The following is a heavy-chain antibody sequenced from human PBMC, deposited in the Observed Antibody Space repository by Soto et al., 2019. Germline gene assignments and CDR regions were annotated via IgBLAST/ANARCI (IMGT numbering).Heavy chain of an antibody. Sequence: QLQLQESGPGLVKPSETLSLTCTVSGGSISSSSYYWGWIRQPPGKGLEWIGSIYYSGSTYYNPALKSRVTLSVDTSKNQFSLKLSSVTAADTAVYYCARPLGVLGHAFDVWGQGTMVTVSS. J-gene: IGHJ3*01. V-gene: IGHV4-39*01. D-gene: IGHD3-16*01. CDR2: IYYSGST. CDR1: GGSISSSSYY. CDR3: ARPLGVLGHAFDV.